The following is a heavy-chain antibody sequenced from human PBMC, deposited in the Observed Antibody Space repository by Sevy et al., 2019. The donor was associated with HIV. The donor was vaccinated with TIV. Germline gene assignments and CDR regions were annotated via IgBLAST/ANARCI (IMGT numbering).Heavy chain of an antibody. Sequence: GGSLRLSCAASGFSFSNYDMYWVRQAPGKGLDWVAVISHDERYKNYAESVKVRFTISRDNFKNTLFLQMDSLRPEDTAVYFCARLVSCGGDCYYLDSWGQRALVTVSS. CDR3: ARLVSCGGDCYYLDS. V-gene: IGHV3-30*01. J-gene: IGHJ4*02. CDR1: GFSFSNYD. D-gene: IGHD2-21*02. CDR2: ISHDERYK.